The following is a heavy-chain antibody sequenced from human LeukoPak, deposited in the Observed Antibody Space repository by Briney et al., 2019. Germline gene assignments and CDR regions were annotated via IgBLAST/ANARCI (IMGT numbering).Heavy chain of an antibody. CDR1: GGSISRSNYY. D-gene: IGHD2/OR15-2a*01. Sequence: SETLSLTCTVSGGSISRSNYYWGWIRQPPGKGLEWIGSIYYSGSTYYNPSLKSRVIISVDTSKNQFSLKLSSVTAADTAVYYCARASNSIYYYFDYWGQGTLVTVSS. J-gene: IGHJ4*02. CDR3: ARASNSIYYYFDY. V-gene: IGHV4-39*01. CDR2: IYYSGST.